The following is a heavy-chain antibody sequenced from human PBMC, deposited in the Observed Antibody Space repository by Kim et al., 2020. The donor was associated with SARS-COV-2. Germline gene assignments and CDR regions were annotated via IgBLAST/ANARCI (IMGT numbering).Heavy chain of an antibody. V-gene: IGHV3-7*01. D-gene: IGHD2-15*01. CDR2: IKEDGTER. Sequence: GVSLRLSCVASGFTFSTNWMSWARQAPGKGLEWVAKIKEDGTERYYGSSVEGRFTISRDNAKNSLYLEMHSLSAEDTAVYYCARDRRYSLDYWGQGTLVTVSS. CDR1: GFTFSTNW. J-gene: IGHJ4*02. CDR3: ARDRRYSLDY.